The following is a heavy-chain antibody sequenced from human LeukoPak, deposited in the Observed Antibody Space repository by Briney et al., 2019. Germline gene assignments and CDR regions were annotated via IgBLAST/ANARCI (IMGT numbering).Heavy chain of an antibody. CDR2: IYYSGST. CDR1: GGSISSSSYY. CDR3: ARHLYDYDSSGYYRNWFDP. J-gene: IGHJ5*02. Sequence: SETLSLTCTVSGGSISSSSYYWGWISQPPGKGLEWIGSIYYSGSTYYNPSLKSRVTISVDTSKNQFSLKLSSVTAADTAVYYCARHLYDYDSSGYYRNWFDPWGQGTLVTVSS. V-gene: IGHV4-39*01. D-gene: IGHD3-22*01.